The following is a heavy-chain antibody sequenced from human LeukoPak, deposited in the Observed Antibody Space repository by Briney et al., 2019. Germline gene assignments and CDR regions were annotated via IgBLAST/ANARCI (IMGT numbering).Heavy chain of an antibody. J-gene: IGHJ4*02. CDR2: IYYSGST. CDR3: AREGIAAQSYDY. V-gene: IGHV4-59*01. D-gene: IGHD6-6*01. CDR1: GGSISSYY. Sequence: PSETLFLTCTVSGGSISSYYWSWIRQPPGKGLEWIGYIYYSGSTNYNPSLKSRVTISVDTSKNQFSLKLSSVTAADTAVYYCAREGIAAQSYDYWGQGTLVTVSS.